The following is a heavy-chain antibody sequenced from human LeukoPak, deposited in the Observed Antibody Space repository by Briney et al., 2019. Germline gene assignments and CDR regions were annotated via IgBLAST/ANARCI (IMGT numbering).Heavy chain of an antibody. V-gene: IGHV1-69*04. J-gene: IGHJ4*02. Sequence: SVKVSCKASGGTSSSYAISWVRQAPGQGLEWMGRIIPILGIANYAQKFQGRVTITADKSTSTAYMELSSLRSEDTAVYYCARERRYSGYDGFDYWGQGTLVTVSS. CDR2: IIPILGIA. CDR1: GGTSSSYA. D-gene: IGHD5-12*01. CDR3: ARERRYSGYDGFDY.